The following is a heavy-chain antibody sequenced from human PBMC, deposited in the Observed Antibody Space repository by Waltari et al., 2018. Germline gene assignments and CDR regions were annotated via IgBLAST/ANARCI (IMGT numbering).Heavy chain of an antibody. CDR2: IYSGGGT. CDR3: ARAVISDSWTFDY. CDR1: GFTVIDYC. D-gene: IGHD6-13*01. Sequence: EVQLVESGGGLVQPGGSLRLSCAASGFTVIDYCMTWVRQAPGKGMEWVSVIYSGGGTHYADSVKGRFSISRGNSKNTLYLKMNSLRAEDTAVYYCARAVISDSWTFDYWGQGILVTVSS. V-gene: IGHV3-66*01. J-gene: IGHJ4*02.